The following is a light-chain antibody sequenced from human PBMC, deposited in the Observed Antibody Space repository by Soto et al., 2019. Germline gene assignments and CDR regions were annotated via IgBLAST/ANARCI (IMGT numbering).Light chain of an antibody. CDR2: GAS. CDR3: QQYNSYPIT. CDR1: QDVGRW. Sequence: DIQMTQSPPSVSASVGDRVTITCRASQDVGRWLAWYQHKPGNAPTLLIHGASSLQSGVPARFSGSGSGTDFTLTISSLEPEDFATYYCQQYNSYPITFGQGTRLEIK. J-gene: IGKJ5*01. V-gene: IGKV1D-16*01.